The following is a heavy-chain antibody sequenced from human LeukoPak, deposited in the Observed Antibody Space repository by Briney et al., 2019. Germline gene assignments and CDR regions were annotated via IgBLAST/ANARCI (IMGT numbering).Heavy chain of an antibody. CDR2: IYPRDGST. J-gene: IGHJ4*02. CDR1: GYSFTSNY. CDR3: ARDQEAFDY. V-gene: IGHV1-46*01. Sequence: ASVTVSCKASGYSFTSNYIHWVRQAPGQGLEWMGMIYPRDGSTSYAQKFQGRVTVTRDTSTSTVHMELSGLRSEDTAVYYCARDQEAFDYWGQGTLVTVSS.